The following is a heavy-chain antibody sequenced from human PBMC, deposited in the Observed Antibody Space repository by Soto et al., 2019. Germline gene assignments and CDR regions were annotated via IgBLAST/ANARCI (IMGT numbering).Heavy chain of an antibody. CDR3: ARLVSKQQLVPLVFDY. CDR2: IYPDDSDT. V-gene: IGHV5-51*01. Sequence: GESLKISCQSSGSPFSTYWVAWVRQMPGKALEWVGLIYPDDSDTRYNPAFRGQVTISAEKSTSAVFLHWRSLKASDTAMYYCARLVSKQQLVPLVFDYWGQGTLVTVSS. D-gene: IGHD6-13*01. CDR1: GSPFSTYW. J-gene: IGHJ4*02.